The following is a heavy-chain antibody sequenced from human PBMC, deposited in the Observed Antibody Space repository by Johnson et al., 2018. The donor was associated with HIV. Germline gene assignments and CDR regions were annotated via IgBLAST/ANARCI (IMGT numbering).Heavy chain of an antibody. J-gene: IGHJ3*02. CDR2: LYTGGST. CDR1: GFSVSTNY. D-gene: IGHD6-6*01. V-gene: IGHV3-66*02. Sequence: VQLVESGGGLVKPGGSLRLSCAASGFSVSTNYMYWVRQAPGKGLEWVSVLYTGGSTFYADSVKGRFTISRDNAKNSLYLKMNSLRAEDTALYYCAKDEDSSSSFAFDIWGQGTMVTVSS. CDR3: AKDEDSSSSFAFDI.